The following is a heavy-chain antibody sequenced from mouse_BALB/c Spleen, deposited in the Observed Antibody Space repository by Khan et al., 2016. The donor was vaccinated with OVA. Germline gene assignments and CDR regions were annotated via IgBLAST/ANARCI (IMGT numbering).Heavy chain of an antibody. J-gene: IGHJ3*01. D-gene: IGHD1-1*02. CDR1: GFTFSTYG. V-gene: IGHV5-6*01. Sequence: QVESGGDLVKPGGSLKLSCAASGFTFSTYGMSWVRQTLDQRPEWVATVSSGGHYTYYPDTVKGRFTISRDNAKNNLYLQMSSLKSEDTAMFYCAWNAYYDDSEGFAYWGQGTLVTVSA. CDR2: VSSGGHYT. CDR3: AWNAYYDDSEGFAY.